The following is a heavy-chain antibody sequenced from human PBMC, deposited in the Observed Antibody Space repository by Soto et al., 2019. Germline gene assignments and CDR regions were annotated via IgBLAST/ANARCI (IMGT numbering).Heavy chain of an antibody. Sequence: QVQLVQSGAEVKKPGASVKVSCKASGYTFTSYAMHWVRQAPGQRLEWMGWINAGNGNTKYSQKFQGRVTITRDTSASTANMELSTLRSEDTAVYYCARAPSWYNCDYWGQGTLVTVSS. D-gene: IGHD6-13*01. CDR1: GYTFTSYA. J-gene: IGHJ4*02. CDR3: ARAPSWYNCDY. CDR2: INAGNGNT. V-gene: IGHV1-3*01.